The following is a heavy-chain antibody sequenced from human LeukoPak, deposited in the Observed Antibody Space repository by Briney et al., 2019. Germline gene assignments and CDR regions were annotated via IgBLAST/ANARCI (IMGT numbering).Heavy chain of an antibody. J-gene: IGHJ2*01. CDR3: AREERDGYNYYWYFDL. CDR2: ISHDGSNK. V-gene: IGHV3-30*03. CDR1: GFTFSSYS. D-gene: IGHD5-24*01. Sequence: GGSLRLSCAASGFTFSSYSMNWVRQAPGKGLEWVAAISHDGSNKYSADSVKGRFTISRDNAKNSLYLQMNSLRAEDTAVYYCAREERDGYNYYWYFDLWGRGTLVTVSS.